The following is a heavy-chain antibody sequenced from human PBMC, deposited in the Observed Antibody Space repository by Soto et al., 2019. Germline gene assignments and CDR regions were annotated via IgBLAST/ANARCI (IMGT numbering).Heavy chain of an antibody. D-gene: IGHD6-19*01. CDR1: GFTFSSYE. CDR3: AGDRRYSSGWYYGMDV. Sequence: PGGSLRLSCAASGFTFSSYEMNWVRQAPGKGLEWVSYISSSGSTIYYADSVKGRFTISRDNAKNSLYLQMNSLRAEDTAVYYCAGDRRYSSGWYYGMDVWGQGTTVTVSS. CDR2: ISSSGSTI. J-gene: IGHJ6*02. V-gene: IGHV3-48*03.